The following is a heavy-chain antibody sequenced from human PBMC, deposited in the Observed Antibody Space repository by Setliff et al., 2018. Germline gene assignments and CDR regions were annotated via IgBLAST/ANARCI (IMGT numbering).Heavy chain of an antibody. J-gene: IGHJ6*03. CDR1: GFAFNTYW. Sequence: GGSLRLSCAASGFAFNTYWMHWVRQVPGKGLVWVSRIKSDGSSTTYADSVKGRFTISRDNAKNTLYLQMNSLRAEDTAVYYCAKTRGSNWNFFYYMDVWGKGTTVTVSS. D-gene: IGHD1-1*01. CDR2: IKSDGSST. CDR3: AKTRGSNWNFFYYMDV. V-gene: IGHV3-74*01.